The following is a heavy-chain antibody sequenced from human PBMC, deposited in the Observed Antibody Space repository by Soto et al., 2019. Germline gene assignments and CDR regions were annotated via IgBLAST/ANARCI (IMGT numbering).Heavy chain of an antibody. CDR2: ISAYNDYT. CDR3: ARAGYYSGSGSYSPPRYYGMDV. CDR1: GYTFISYG. D-gene: IGHD3-10*01. J-gene: IGHJ6*02. V-gene: IGHV1-18*01. Sequence: QVQLVQSGAEVKKPGSSVKVSCKASGYTFISYGISWVRQAPGQGLEWMGWISAYNDYTNYAQKLHGRVTMTTDTSTRIAYLELRSLRSDDTAVYYCARAGYYSGSGSYSPPRYYGMDVWGQGTTVTVSS.